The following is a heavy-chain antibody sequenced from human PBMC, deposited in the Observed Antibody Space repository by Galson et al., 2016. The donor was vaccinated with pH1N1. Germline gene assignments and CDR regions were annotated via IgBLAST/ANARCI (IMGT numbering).Heavy chain of an antibody. J-gene: IGHJ6*02. CDR3: ARENIVLGEGWSYGLDV. Sequence: SLRLSCAASGLTFSNYWMGWVRQAPGRGLEWVANINQDAGVKYYVDSVNGRFTISRDNAKNSLYLQMNSLSAEDTAVYYCARENIVLGEGWSYGLDVWGQGTTVTVSS. D-gene: IGHD2/OR15-2a*01. CDR2: INQDAGVK. V-gene: IGHV3-7*03. CDR1: GLTFSNYW.